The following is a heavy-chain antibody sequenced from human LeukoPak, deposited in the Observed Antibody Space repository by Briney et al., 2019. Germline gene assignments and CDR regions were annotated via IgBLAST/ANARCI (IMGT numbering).Heavy chain of an antibody. CDR1: GGSISGYY. CDR3: ARDPRTGYFDL. D-gene: IGHD1-14*01. Sequence: SGTLSLTCTVSGGSISGYYWSWIRQRPGKGLGWMGYIYYTGSTNYNPSLKSRVTISVDTSKNQFSLKLSSVTAADAAVYYCARDPRTGYFDLWGRGTLVTVSS. CDR2: IYYTGST. J-gene: IGHJ2*01. V-gene: IGHV4-59*01.